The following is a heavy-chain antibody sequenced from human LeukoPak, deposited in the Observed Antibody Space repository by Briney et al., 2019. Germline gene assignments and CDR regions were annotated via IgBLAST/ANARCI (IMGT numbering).Heavy chain of an antibody. CDR2: INPNSGGT. Sequence: ASVKVSCKASGYTFTGYYMHRVRQAPGQGLEWMGWINPNSGGTNYAQKFQGRVTMTRDTSISTAYMELSRLRSDDTAVYYCARVVAAAGRNNWFDPWGQGTLVTVSS. CDR3: ARVVAAAGRNNWFDP. V-gene: IGHV1-2*02. D-gene: IGHD6-13*01. CDR1: GYTFTGYY. J-gene: IGHJ5*02.